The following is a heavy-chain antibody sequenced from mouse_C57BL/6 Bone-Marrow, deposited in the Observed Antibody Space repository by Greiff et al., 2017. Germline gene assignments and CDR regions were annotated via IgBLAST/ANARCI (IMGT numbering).Heavy chain of an antibody. CDR2: ISSGGSYT. CDR3: ARDDGYYHYFDY. D-gene: IGHD2-3*01. V-gene: IGHV5-6*01. CDR1: GFTFSSYG. Sequence: EVKLVESGGDLVKPGGSLKLSCAASGFTFSSYGMSWVRQTPDKRLEWVATISSGGSYTYYPDSVKGRFTISRDNAKNTLYLQMSSLKSEDTAMYYCARDDGYYHYFDYWGQGTTLTVSS. J-gene: IGHJ2*01.